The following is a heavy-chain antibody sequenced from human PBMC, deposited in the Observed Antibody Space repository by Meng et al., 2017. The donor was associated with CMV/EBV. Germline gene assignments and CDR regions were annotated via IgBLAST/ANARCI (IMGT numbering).Heavy chain of an antibody. J-gene: IGHJ4*02. CDR3: ATGLGEDGDYTGDF. D-gene: IGHD4-17*01. CDR2: IYSGGTS. CDR1: GLTVSSTY. V-gene: IGHV3-53*01. Sequence: GESLKISCVVSGLTVSSTYMGWVRQAPGKGLEWVSVIYSGGTSYHADSVKGRFTISRDNSKNTVFLQMNSLRAEDTAVYYCATGLGEDGDYTGDFWGQGTLVTVSS.